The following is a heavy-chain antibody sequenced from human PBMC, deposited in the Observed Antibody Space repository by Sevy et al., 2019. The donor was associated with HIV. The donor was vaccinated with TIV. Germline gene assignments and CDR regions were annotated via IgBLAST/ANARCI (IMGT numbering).Heavy chain of an antibody. V-gene: IGHV3-23*01. CDR3: AKEDTSGYF. J-gene: IGHJ4*02. Sequence: GGSLRLSCAASTFTFHTYVMSWVRQAPGKGLEWVSTISASGGYTYYADSVKGRFTISRDNSKNTVYLQMNSLRDEDTAVYYCAKEDTSGYFWGQGTLVTVSS. CDR1: TFTFHTYV. D-gene: IGHD3-22*01. CDR2: ISASGGYT.